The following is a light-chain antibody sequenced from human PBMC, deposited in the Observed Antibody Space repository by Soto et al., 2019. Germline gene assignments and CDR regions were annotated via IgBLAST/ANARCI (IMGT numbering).Light chain of an antibody. CDR2: SNN. V-gene: IGLV1-44*01. Sequence: QSVLTQPPSASGTAGQRVTISCSGSSSNIGSNTVNWYQQLPGTAPKPLIYSNNQRPSGVPDRFSGSKSGTSGSLAISGLLYEDEADYYCAAWDDSMNGYVLGTGNKVTVL. J-gene: IGLJ1*01. CDR3: AAWDDSMNGYV. CDR1: SSNIGSNT.